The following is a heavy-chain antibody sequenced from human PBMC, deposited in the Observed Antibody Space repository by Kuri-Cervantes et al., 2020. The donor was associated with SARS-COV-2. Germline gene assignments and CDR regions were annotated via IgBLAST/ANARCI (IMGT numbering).Heavy chain of an antibody. CDR3: AASGWFNP. CDR1: GFTFSDYY. Sequence: GGSLRLSCAASGFTFSDYYMSWIRQAPGKGLEWVSRINSDGSSPSYADSVTGRFTIYRDNAKNTLYLQMNSLGAEDTAVYYCAASGWFNPWAKGPLAPVSS. J-gene: IGHJ5*02. CDR2: INSDGSSP. V-gene: IGHV3-74*01. D-gene: IGHD3-10*01.